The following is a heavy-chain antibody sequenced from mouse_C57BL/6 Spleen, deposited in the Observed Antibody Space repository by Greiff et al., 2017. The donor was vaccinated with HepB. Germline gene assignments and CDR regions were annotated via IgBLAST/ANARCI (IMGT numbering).Heavy chain of an antibody. J-gene: IGHJ3*01. CDR1: GFTFSSYA. Sequence: EVQGVESGGGLVKPGGSLKLSCAASGFTFSSYAMSWVRQTPEKRLEWVATISDGGSYTYYPDNVKGRFTISRDNAKNNLYLQMSHLKSEDTAMYYCARDEANLGAWFAYWGQGTLVTVSA. V-gene: IGHV5-4*01. CDR3: ARDEANLGAWFAY. D-gene: IGHD4-1*01. CDR2: ISDGGSYT.